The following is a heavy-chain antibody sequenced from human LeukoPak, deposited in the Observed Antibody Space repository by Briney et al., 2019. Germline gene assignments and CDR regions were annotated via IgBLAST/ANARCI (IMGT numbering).Heavy chain of an antibody. CDR2: ISGSGRST. J-gene: IGHJ2*01. Sequence: GGSLRLSCAASRFTFSSYVMSWVRQAPGKGLECVSAISGSGRSTYYADSVKGRFTISRDSSRNTLFLHMNTLRAEDTAIYYCAKDRTVGASYWYFDLWGRGTLVTVSS. CDR3: AKDRTVGASYWYFDL. CDR1: RFTFSSYV. D-gene: IGHD1-26*01. V-gene: IGHV3-23*01.